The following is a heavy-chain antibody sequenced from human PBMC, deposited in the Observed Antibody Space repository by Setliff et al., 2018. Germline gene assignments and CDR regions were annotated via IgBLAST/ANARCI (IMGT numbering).Heavy chain of an antibody. V-gene: IGHV3-33*06. Sequence: GALRLSCAASGFTFSSYGMHWVRQAPGKGLEWVAGIWYDGSNKYYADSVKGRFTISRDNSKNTLYLQMNSLRDDDTAVYYCAKDRYDYYDSSARKGYYLDYWGQGALVTVSS. CDR3: AKDRYDYYDSSARKGYYLDY. D-gene: IGHD3-22*01. J-gene: IGHJ4*02. CDR2: IWYDGSNK. CDR1: GFTFSSYG.